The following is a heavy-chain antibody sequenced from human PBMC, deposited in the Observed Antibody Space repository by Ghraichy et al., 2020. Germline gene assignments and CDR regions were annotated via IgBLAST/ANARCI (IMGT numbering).Heavy chain of an antibody. D-gene: IGHD3-22*01. Sequence: SETLSLTCTVSGGSISSYYWSWIRQPPGKGLEWIGYIYYSGSTNYNPSLKSRVTISVDTSKNQFSLKLSSVTAADTAVYYCARGMIVVVYDAFDIWGQGTMVTVSS. CDR3: ARGMIVVVYDAFDI. V-gene: IGHV4-59*01. CDR2: IYYSGST. CDR1: GGSISSYY. J-gene: IGHJ3*02.